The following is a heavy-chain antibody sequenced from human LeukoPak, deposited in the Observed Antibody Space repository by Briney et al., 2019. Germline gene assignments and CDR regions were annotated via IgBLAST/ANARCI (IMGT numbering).Heavy chain of an antibody. D-gene: IGHD3-10*01. CDR1: GFTFSRYW. CDR2: INSDGSSI. CDR3: GRGSGVADY. Sequence: PGGSLRLSCVASGFTFSRYWMHWVRQAPGKGLVWVSRINSDGSSITYADSGKGRFPISRDNAKNTLYLQVSSLRGEDTAVFVCGRGSGVADYWAQGPLVTVSS. J-gene: IGHJ4*02. V-gene: IGHV3-74*03.